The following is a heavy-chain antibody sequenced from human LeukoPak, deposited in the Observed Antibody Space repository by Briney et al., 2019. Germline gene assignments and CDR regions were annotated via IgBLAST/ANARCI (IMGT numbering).Heavy chain of an antibody. CDR1: GFTFSSYA. V-gene: IGHV3-30-3*01. CDR2: ISYDGSNK. Sequence: GGSLRLSCAASGFTFSSYAMHWVRQAPGKGLEWVAVISYDGSNKYYADSVKGRFTISRDNSKNTLYLQVNSLRAEDTAVYYCARVYSGSYSGFSFDYWGQGTLVTVSS. CDR3: ARVYSGSYSGFSFDY. J-gene: IGHJ4*02. D-gene: IGHD1-26*01.